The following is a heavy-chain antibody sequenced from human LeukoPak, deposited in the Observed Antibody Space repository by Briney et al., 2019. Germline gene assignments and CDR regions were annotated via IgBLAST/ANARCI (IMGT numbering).Heavy chain of an antibody. D-gene: IGHD3-22*01. CDR1: GYTFTNYG. Sequence: ASVKVSCKASGYTFTNYGISWVRQAPGQGLEWMGWISAYNGNTNYAQKLQGRVTMTTDTSTSTAYMELRSLRSDDTAVYYCARDIESVVTGLFDYWGQGTLVTVSS. CDR3: ARDIESVVTGLFDY. V-gene: IGHV1-18*01. J-gene: IGHJ4*02. CDR2: ISAYNGNT.